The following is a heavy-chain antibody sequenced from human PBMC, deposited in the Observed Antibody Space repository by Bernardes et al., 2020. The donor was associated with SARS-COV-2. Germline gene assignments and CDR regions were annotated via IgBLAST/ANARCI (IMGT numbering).Heavy chain of an antibody. D-gene: IGHD3-3*01. V-gene: IGHV3-7*03. Sequence: GWSLRLSCAASGFTFSSYAMSWVRQAPGKGLEWVANIKQDGSEKYYVDSVKGRFTISRDNAKNSLYLQMNSLRAEDTAVYYCAREGGPIFGVVIVRLGYFDLWGRGTLVTVSS. CDR1: GFTFSSYA. CDR2: IKQDGSEK. J-gene: IGHJ2*01. CDR3: AREGGPIFGVVIVRLGYFDL.